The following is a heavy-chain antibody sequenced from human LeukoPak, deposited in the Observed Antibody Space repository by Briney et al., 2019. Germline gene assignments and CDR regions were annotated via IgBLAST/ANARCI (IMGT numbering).Heavy chain of an antibody. J-gene: IGHJ4*02. Sequence: ASVKVSCKASGYTFTGYYMHWVRQAPGQGVEWMGWINPNSGGTNYAQKFQGRVTMTRDTSISTAYMELSRLRSDDTAVYYCARSSRFLVNYGSGSYYPIFDYWGQGTLVTVSS. CDR3: ARSSRFLVNYGSGSYYPIFDY. CDR2: INPNSGGT. D-gene: IGHD3-10*01. CDR1: GYTFTGYY. V-gene: IGHV1-2*02.